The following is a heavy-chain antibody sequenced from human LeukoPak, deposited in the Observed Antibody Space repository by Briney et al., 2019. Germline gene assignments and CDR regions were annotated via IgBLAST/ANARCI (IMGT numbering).Heavy chain of an antibody. CDR3: AGDRGVTLFYYGLDV. CDR2: ISSSGGTI. CDR1: GFTFSNHE. V-gene: IGHV3-48*03. Sequence: PGGSLRLSCAASGFTFSNHEMTWVRQAPGKGLEWVSYISSSGGTIYYADSVKGRFTISSDNAKNSLYLQMNNLRAEDTAVYYCAGDRGVTLFYYGLDVWGQGTTVTVSS. J-gene: IGHJ6*02. D-gene: IGHD2-21*02.